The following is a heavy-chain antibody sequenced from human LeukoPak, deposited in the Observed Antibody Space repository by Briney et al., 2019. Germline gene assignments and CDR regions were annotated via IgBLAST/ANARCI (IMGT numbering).Heavy chain of an antibody. J-gene: IGHJ5*02. V-gene: IGHV3-30-3*01. D-gene: IGHD6-19*01. CDR2: ISYDGSNK. Sequence: GRSLRLSCAASGFTFSSYAMHWVRQAPGKGLEWVAVISYDGSNKYYADSVKGRFTISRDNSKNTLYLQMNSLRAEDTAVYYCARSPRGNSSGCYNWFDPWGQGTLVTVSS. CDR1: GFTFSSYA. CDR3: ARSPRGNSSGCYNWFDP.